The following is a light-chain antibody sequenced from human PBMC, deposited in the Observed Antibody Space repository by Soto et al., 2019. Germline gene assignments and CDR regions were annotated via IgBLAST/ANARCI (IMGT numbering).Light chain of an antibody. CDR3: QQFYSYPLT. J-gene: IGKJ4*01. CDR2: AAS. Sequence: DIQLTQSPSFLSAPVGDRVTITCRASQGISSYLAWYQQKPGKAPKLLIYAASTLQSGVPSRFSGSGSGTEFTLTISSLQPEDFATYYCQQFYSYPLTFGGGTKVEIK. CDR1: QGISSY. V-gene: IGKV1-9*01.